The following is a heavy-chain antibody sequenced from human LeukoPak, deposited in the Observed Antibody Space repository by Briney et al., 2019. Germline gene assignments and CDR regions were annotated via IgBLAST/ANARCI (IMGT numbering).Heavy chain of an antibody. CDR3: ARLRLLPYYFDY. V-gene: IGHV4-34*01. D-gene: IGHD2-21*02. Sequence: SETLSLTYAVYGGSFSGYYWSWIRQPPGKGLEWIGEINHSGSTNYNPSLKSRVTISVDTSKNQFSLKLSSVTAADTAVYYCARLRLLPYYFDYWGQGTLVTVSS. CDR1: GGSFSGYY. J-gene: IGHJ4*02. CDR2: INHSGST.